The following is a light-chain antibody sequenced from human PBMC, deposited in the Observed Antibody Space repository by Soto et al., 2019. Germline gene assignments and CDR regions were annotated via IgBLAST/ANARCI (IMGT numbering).Light chain of an antibody. CDR2: DAS. CDR1: LNFNSY. Sequence: EAVLTQSPATLSGSAGERATLSCRASLNFNSYLAWYQQKPGQTPRLLXYDASNSAAGIPARFSGSGSGTDFTLTTSSLEPEDFAIYYCQQRQYWPPITFGQGTRLEV. CDR3: QQRQYWPPIT. V-gene: IGKV3-11*01. J-gene: IGKJ5*01.